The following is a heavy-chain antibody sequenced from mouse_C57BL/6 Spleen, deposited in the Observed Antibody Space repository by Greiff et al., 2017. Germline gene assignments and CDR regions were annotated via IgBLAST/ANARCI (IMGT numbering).Heavy chain of an antibody. J-gene: IGHJ4*01. Sequence: VKLVESGAELARPGASVKLSCKASGYTFTSYGISWVKQRTGQGLEWIGEIYPRSGNTYYNEKFKGKATLTADKSSSTAYMELRSLTSEDSAVYFCARLGGYDGEYYYAMDYWGQGTSVTVSS. CDR1: GYTFTSYG. CDR2: IYPRSGNT. CDR3: ARLGGYDGEYYYAMDY. D-gene: IGHD2-2*01. V-gene: IGHV1-81*01.